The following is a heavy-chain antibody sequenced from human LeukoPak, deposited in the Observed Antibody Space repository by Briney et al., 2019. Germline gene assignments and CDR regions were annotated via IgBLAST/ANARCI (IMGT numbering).Heavy chain of an antibody. D-gene: IGHD6-6*01. Sequence: SETLSLTCAVYGGSFSGYYWSWIRKPPGKGLEWIGEINHSGSTNYNPSLKSRVTISVDTSKNQFPLKLSSVTAADTAVYYCARGGEIAAIDYWGQGTLVTVSS. V-gene: IGHV4-34*01. CDR1: GGSFSGYY. CDR2: INHSGST. CDR3: ARGGEIAAIDY. J-gene: IGHJ4*02.